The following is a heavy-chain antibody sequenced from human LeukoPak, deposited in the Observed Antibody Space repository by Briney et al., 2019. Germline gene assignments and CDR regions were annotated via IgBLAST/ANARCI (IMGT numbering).Heavy chain of an antibody. J-gene: IGHJ4*02. CDR3: TRTKGLDY. V-gene: IGHV3-49*03. Sequence: GGSLXLSXTASGFTFGXXAXXXXXQXXGXXXXXVXXXXXXXXXXXXXYAXSVKXXXXXXRDDSKSIAYLQMNSLKTEDTAVYXCTRTKGLDYWGQGTLVTVSS. CDR2: XXXXXXXXXX. CDR1: GFTFGXXA.